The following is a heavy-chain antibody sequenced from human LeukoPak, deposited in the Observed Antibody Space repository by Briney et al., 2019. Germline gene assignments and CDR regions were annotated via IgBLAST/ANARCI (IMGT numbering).Heavy chain of an antibody. CDR1: GGSISSYY. J-gene: IGHJ5*02. CDR3: ARDNYGDYVDWFDP. CDR2: IYYSGST. V-gene: IGHV4-59*01. Sequence: PSQTLSLTCAVSGGSISSYYWSWIRQPPGKGLEWIGYIYYSGSTNYNPSLKSRVTISVDTSKNQFSLKLSSVTAADTAVYYCARDNYGDYVDWFDPWGQGTLVTVSS. D-gene: IGHD4-17*01.